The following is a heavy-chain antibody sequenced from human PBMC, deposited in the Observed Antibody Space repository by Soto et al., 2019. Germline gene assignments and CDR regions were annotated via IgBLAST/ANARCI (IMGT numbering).Heavy chain of an antibody. J-gene: IGHJ4*02. CDR3: AHRLEIAVTGTLDY. D-gene: IGHD1-1*01. CDR1: GFSLTTSGVG. Sequence: SGPTLVNPPQPLTLTCTFSGFSLTTSGVGVGWIRRPPGKALEWLALIYWDDDKRYSPSLKSRLTITKDTSKNQVVLTMTNMDPVDTATYYCAHRLEIAVTGTLDYWGQGTLVTVSS. V-gene: IGHV2-5*02. CDR2: IYWDDDK.